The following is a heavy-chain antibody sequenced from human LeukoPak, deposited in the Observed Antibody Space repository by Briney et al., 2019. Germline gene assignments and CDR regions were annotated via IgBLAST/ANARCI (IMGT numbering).Heavy chain of an antibody. Sequence: ASVKVSCKASGYTFTSYGISWVRQAPGQGLEWMGWISAYNGNTNYAQKLQGRVTMTTDTSTSAAYMELRSLRSDDTAVYYCARASSYYDSSGYYYPSNYYYMDVWGKGTTVTVSS. CDR3: ARASSYYDSSGYYYPSNYYYMDV. D-gene: IGHD3-22*01. CDR1: GYTFTSYG. J-gene: IGHJ6*03. V-gene: IGHV1-18*01. CDR2: ISAYNGNT.